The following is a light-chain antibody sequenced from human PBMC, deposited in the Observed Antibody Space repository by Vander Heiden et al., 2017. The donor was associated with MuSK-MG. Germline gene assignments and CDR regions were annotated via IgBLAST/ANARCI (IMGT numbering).Light chain of an antibody. J-gene: IGKJ2*01. Sequence: EIVMTQSPATLSVSPGERATLSCTASQSVSSTLAWYQQKPGQAPRPLISAAFTRATGIPARFSGSGSGIEFTLTISRLQSEEFAVYYWQQYNNGYTFGQGTKLEIK. CDR2: AAF. V-gene: IGKV3-15*01. CDR3: QQYNNGYT. CDR1: QSVSST.